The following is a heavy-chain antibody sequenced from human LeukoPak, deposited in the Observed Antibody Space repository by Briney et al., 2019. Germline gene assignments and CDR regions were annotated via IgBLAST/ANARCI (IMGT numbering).Heavy chain of an antibody. CDR3: ARADFVDAGPYLIGP. CDR2: INPKSRRT. Sequence: ASVKVSCKTSGYSFTDYYIQWVRQAPGQGLEWMGWINPKSRRTSSARKSQDRVTMTRDPSISTVYIDMAWLTSDDTAIYFCARADFVDAGPYLIGPWGQGTLVTVSS. V-gene: IGHV1-2*02. D-gene: IGHD3-3*01. J-gene: IGHJ5*02. CDR1: GYSFTDYY.